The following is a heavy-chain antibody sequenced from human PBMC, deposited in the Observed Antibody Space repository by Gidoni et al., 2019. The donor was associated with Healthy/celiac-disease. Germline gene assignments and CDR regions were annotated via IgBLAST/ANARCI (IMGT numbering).Heavy chain of an antibody. CDR1: GGSISSGDYY. CDR3: ARKPGHYDYVWGSPPREY. J-gene: IGHJ4*02. Sequence: QVQLQESGPGLVKPSQTLSLTCTVSGGSISSGDYYWSWIRQPPGKGLEWIGYIYYSGSTYYNPSLKSRVTISVDTSKNQFSLKLSSVTAADTAVYYCARKPGHYDYVWGSPPREYWGQGTLVTVSS. CDR2: IYYSGST. D-gene: IGHD3-16*01. V-gene: IGHV4-30-4*01.